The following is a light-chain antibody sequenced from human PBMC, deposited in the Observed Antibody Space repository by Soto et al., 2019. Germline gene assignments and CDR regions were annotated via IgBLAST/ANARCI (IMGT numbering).Light chain of an antibody. CDR1: QSVSNDY. V-gene: IGKV3-20*01. Sequence: EVVLTQSPGTLSLSPGGRATLSCRASQSVSNDYLACYQQKPGQAPSLLIHGASSRAIGIPDRFSGGGSGTDFTLTISRLEPEDFAVYYCQHYGISVPITFGPGTKVDL. CDR2: GAS. J-gene: IGKJ3*01. CDR3: QHYGISVPIT.